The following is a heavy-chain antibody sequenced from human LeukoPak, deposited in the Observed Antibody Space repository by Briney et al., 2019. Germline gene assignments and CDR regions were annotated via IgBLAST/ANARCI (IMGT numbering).Heavy chain of an antibody. J-gene: IGHJ3*02. CDR1: GGSISSSNW. CDR3: ARGRAHDAFDI. CDR2: IYYSGST. Sequence: PSETLSLTCAVSGGSISSSNWWSWVRQPPGKGLEWIGYIYYSGSTNYNPSLKSRVTISVDTSKNQFSLKLSSVTAADTAVYYCARGRAHDAFDIWGQGTMATVSS. D-gene: IGHD3-10*01. V-gene: IGHV4-4*02.